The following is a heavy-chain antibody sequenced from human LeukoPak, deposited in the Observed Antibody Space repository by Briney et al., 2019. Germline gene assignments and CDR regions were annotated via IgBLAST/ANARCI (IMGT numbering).Heavy chain of an antibody. J-gene: IGHJ4*02. V-gene: IGHV4-30-4*07. CDR1: GGSISSGGYS. CDR3: ARGGYYYDTRGYYPTLDH. Sequence: PSETLSLTCTASGGSISSGGYSWTWIRQPPGKGLEWIGHIYYNGSAYYNPSLKSRVAISRDTSKNQFSLMLTSVTAADTAVYYCARGGYYYDTRGYYPTLDHWGQGTLVPVSS. CDR2: IYYNGSA. D-gene: IGHD3-22*01.